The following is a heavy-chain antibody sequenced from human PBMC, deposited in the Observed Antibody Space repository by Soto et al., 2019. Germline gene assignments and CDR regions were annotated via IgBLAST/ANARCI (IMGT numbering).Heavy chain of an antibody. V-gene: IGHV7-4-1*01. Sequence: ASVKVSCKASGYTFTSYAMNWVRQAPGQGLEWMGWINTNTGNPTYAQGFTGRFVFSLDTSVSTAYLQICSLKAEDTAVYYCARDAGGGYSSSWYSDYGMDVWGQGTTVTVS. D-gene: IGHD6-13*01. CDR1: GYTFTSYA. J-gene: IGHJ6*02. CDR2: INTNTGNP. CDR3: ARDAGGGYSSSWYSDYGMDV.